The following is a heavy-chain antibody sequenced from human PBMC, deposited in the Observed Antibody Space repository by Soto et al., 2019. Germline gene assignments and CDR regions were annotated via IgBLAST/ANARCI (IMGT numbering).Heavy chain of an antibody. J-gene: IGHJ6*03. D-gene: IGHD3-10*01. CDR2: ISYDGSKK. CDR1: GFNFTNHG. Sequence: QVQLVESGGGAVQPGRSLSLSCAASGFNFTNHGMHWVRQAPGKGLEWVAAISYDGSKKFSADSVKGRFTISRDNSKNPLYLQMDSLTAEDTAVYYCAKEGLRFGEVSVDYYYMDVWGTGTTVTVSS. CDR3: AKEGLRFGEVSVDYYYMDV. V-gene: IGHV3-30*18.